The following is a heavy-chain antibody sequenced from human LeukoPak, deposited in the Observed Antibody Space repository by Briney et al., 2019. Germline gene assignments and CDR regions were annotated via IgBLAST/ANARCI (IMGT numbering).Heavy chain of an antibody. J-gene: IGHJ6*02. CDR3: ARVDIVLTRKRTHYYYYGMDV. Sequence: PSETLSLTCTVSGGSISSSSYYWGWIRQPPGKGLEWIGSIYYSGSTYYNPSLKSRVTISVDTSKNQFSLKLSSVTAADTAVYYCARVDIVLTRKRTHYYYYGMDVWGQGTTVTVSS. V-gene: IGHV4-39*07. D-gene: IGHD2-8*01. CDR1: GGSISSSSYY. CDR2: IYYSGST.